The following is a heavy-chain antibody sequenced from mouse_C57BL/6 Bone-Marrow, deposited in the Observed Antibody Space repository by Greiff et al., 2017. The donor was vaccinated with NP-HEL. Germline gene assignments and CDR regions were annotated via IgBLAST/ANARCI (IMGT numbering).Heavy chain of an antibody. J-gene: IGHJ1*03. D-gene: IGHD2-1*01. CDR1: GYTFTSYW. Sequence: QVQLQQPGAELVRPGSSVKLSCNASGYTFTSYWMDWVKQRPGQGLEWIGNIYPSDSETHYNQKFKDKATVTVDKSSSTAHMQLSSLTSEDSAVYYCARGGNYPPCGFDVWGTGTTVTVSS. V-gene: IGHV1-61*01. CDR3: ARGGNYPPCGFDV. CDR2: IYPSDSET.